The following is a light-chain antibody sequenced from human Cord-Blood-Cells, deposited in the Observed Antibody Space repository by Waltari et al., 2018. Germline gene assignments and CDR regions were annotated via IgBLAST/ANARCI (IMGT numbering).Light chain of an antibody. Sequence: VLTQSPATLSLSPGERATLSCRASQSVSSYLAWYQQKPGQAPRLLIDDASNRATGIPARFSGSGSGTDFTLTISSLEPEDFAVYYCQQRSNWPGTFGQGTKVEIK. CDR2: DAS. CDR1: QSVSSY. V-gene: IGKV3-11*01. J-gene: IGKJ1*01. CDR3: QQRSNWPGT.